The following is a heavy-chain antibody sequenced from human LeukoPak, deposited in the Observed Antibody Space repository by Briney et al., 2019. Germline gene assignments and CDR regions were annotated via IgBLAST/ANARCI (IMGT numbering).Heavy chain of an antibody. V-gene: IGHV1-3*01. CDR1: GYTFSSYA. J-gene: IGHJ4*02. CDR2: INAGNGNT. CDR3: ARATGYSSEFDY. Sequence: ASVKVSCKAYGYTFSSYAMHWVRQDPGQRREWMGWINAGNGNTKYSQKFQGRVTITRDTSASTAYTELSSLRSEDTAVYYCARATGYSSEFDYWGQGTLVTVPS. D-gene: IGHD6-19*01.